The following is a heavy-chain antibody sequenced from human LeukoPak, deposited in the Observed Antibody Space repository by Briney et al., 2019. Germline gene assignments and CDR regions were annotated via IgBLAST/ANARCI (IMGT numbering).Heavy chain of an antibody. V-gene: IGHV3-23*01. CDR1: GFAFSSYA. J-gene: IGHJ4*02. Sequence: GRSLRLSCAASGFAFSSYAMHWVRQAPGKGLEWVSGINGRGGRTYYADSVKGRFAISRDNSKNTLFLQMNSLRAEDTAVYYCAKGGIVHPFDYWGQGTLVTVSS. D-gene: IGHD1-26*01. CDR2: INGRGGRT. CDR3: AKGGIVHPFDY.